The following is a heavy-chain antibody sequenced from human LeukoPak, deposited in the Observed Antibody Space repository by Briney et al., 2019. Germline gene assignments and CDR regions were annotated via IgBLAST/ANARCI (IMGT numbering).Heavy chain of an antibody. CDR3: ARSIAATPLDY. D-gene: IGHD6-6*01. CDR1: GFTFSSCA. CDR2: IYYSGST. J-gene: IGHJ4*02. Sequence: TGGSLRLSCAASGFTFSSCAMSWVRQAPGKGLEWIGYIYYSGSTNYNPSLKSRVTISVDTSKNQFPLKLSSVTAADTAVYYCARSIAATPLDYWGQGTLVTVSS. V-gene: IGHV4-59*01.